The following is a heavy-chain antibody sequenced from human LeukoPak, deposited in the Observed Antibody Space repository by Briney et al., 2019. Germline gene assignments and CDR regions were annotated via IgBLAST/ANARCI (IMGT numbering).Heavy chain of an antibody. Sequence: GVSLRLSCAASGFTFNSHWVHWVRQGPGKGLVWVSRIGSDGSITSYADSVKGRFTISRDNAKNTLCLQMNSLRAEDTAVYYCATTRFVGSALDYWGQGTLVTVSS. CDR2: IGSDGSIT. V-gene: IGHV3-74*01. D-gene: IGHD1-26*01. CDR3: ATTRFVGSALDY. J-gene: IGHJ4*02. CDR1: GFTFNSHW.